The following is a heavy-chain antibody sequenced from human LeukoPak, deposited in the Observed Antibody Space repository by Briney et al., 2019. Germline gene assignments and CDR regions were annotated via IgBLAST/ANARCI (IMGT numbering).Heavy chain of an antibody. J-gene: IGHJ4*02. D-gene: IGHD1-1*01. CDR1: GFTFSNYG. V-gene: IGHV3-33*01. CDR3: ARNSYSTGIIVY. CDR2: IWSDGSEK. Sequence: PGGSLRLSCAASGFTFSNYGMHWVRQAPGKGLEWVAIIWSDGSEKYYTDSVKGRFTISRDNSKDTLYLQMDSLRAEGTAVYYCARNSYSTGIIVYWGQGTLVTVSS.